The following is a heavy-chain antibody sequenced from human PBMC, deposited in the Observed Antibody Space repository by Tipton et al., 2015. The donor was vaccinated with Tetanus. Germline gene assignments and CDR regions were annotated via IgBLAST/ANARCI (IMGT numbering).Heavy chain of an antibody. D-gene: IGHD2-8*01. CDR1: GYIFNNYW. CDR2: IYPGDSDT. J-gene: IGHJ4*02. CDR3: ARAHCSDGVCNFDY. Sequence: QLVQSGGEVKKPGESLKISCKGSGYIFNNYWIGWVRQMPGKGLEWMGIIYPGDSDTRYSPSFQGQVTISIDKSISTAYLQWSSLKASDTSMFYCARAHCSDGVCNFDYWGQGALVTVAS. V-gene: IGHV5-51*01.